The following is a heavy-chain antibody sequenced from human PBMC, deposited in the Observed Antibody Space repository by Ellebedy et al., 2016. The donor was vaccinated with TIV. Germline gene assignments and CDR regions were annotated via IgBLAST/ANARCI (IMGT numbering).Heavy chain of an antibody. D-gene: IGHD3-22*01. V-gene: IGHV3-21*01. Sequence: GEPLKISCAASEFTFSSYSMNWVRQAPGKGLEWVSSISSSSGYIYYADSAKGRFTISRDNAKNSLFLQMNSLRAEDTAVYYCARTHGDSSGYYFDYWGQGTLVTVSS. J-gene: IGHJ4*02. CDR2: ISSSSGYI. CDR1: EFTFSSYS. CDR3: ARTHGDSSGYYFDY.